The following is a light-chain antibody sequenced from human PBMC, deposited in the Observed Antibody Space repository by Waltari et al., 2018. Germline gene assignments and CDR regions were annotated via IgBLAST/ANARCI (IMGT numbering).Light chain of an antibody. CDR3: QSYDSSLSGGV. J-gene: IGLJ3*02. CDR1: SSTTGAGSD. Sequence: QSVLTQPPSVSGAPGQRVTISCTGSSSTTGAGSDVHWYQPRPGTATKLLIYGNSNRPSGVPDRFSGSKSGTSASLAITGLQAEDEADYYCQSYDSSLSGGVFGGGTKLTVL. CDR2: GNS. V-gene: IGLV1-40*01.